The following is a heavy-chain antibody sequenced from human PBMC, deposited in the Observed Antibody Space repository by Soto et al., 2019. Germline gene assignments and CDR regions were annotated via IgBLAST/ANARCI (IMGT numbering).Heavy chain of an antibody. D-gene: IGHD2-8*01. V-gene: IGHV1-2*04. Sequence: GASVKVSCKASGYSFTDYHIHWVRQAPGQGLEWLGRINPKSGGTSTAQKFQGWVTMATDTSISTASMELTRLTSDDTAIYYCARGDSTDCSNGVCSFFYNHDMDVWGQGTTVTVSS. J-gene: IGHJ6*02. CDR3: ARGDSTDCSNGVCSFFYNHDMDV. CDR1: GYSFTDYH. CDR2: INPKSGGT.